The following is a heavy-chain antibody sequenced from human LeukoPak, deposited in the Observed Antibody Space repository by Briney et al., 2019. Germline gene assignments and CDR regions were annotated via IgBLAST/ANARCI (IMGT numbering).Heavy chain of an antibody. D-gene: IGHD2-15*01. CDR1: GYTFSSYW. CDR2: IDSDGSST. V-gene: IGHV3-74*01. Sequence: GGSLRLSCAASGYTFSSYWMHRIRQSPGKGLVWVSRIDSDGSSTIYADSVKGRFTISRDNAKNTLNLEMNGLRAEDTALYYCARSGAPTPDYWGQGTLVIVSS. J-gene: IGHJ4*02. CDR3: ARSGAPTPDY.